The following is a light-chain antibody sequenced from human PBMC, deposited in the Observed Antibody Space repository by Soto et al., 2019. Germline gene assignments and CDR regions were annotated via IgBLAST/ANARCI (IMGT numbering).Light chain of an antibody. V-gene: IGLV1-44*01. Sequence: QSVLTQAPSVSGTPGQRVTITCSGSSSNIGRNSVNWYQHLPGTAPKLLTHGNNHRPSGVPDRFSGSKSGTSASLAISGLQPEDEADYCCAAWDDRLNEDVCGEGTKVTVL. CDR1: SSNIGRNS. CDR3: AAWDDRLNEDV. J-gene: IGLJ1*01. CDR2: GNN.